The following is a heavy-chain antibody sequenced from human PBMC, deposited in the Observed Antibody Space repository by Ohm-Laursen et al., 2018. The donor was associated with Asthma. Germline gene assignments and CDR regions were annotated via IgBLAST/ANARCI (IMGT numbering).Heavy chain of an antibody. J-gene: IGHJ5*01. V-gene: IGHV4-39*01. CDR2: IYYSGNT. CDR3: ARHWGSPSGRNWLES. Sequence: ETLSLTCTVSGGSISPGSYFWGWVRQPPGKGLEWIGSIYYSGNTYYNPSLNSRVTISLDTSKSHFSPRLSSVTAADTAVYFCARHWGSPSGRNWLESWGQGTLVTVSS. CDR1: GGSISPGSYF. D-gene: IGHD1-26*01.